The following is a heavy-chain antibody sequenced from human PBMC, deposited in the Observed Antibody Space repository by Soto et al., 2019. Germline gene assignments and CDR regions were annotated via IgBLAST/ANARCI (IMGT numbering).Heavy chain of an antibody. D-gene: IGHD2-2*01. CDR1: GYTFTSYY. Sequence: GASVKVSCKASGYTFTSYYMHWVRQAPGQGLEWMGIINPSGGSTSYAQKFQGRVTMTRDTSTSTVYMELSSLRSEDTAVYYCARGWGLPAAMPGAFDIWGQGTMVTVSS. V-gene: IGHV1-46*03. CDR3: ARGWGLPAAMPGAFDI. CDR2: INPSGGST. J-gene: IGHJ3*02.